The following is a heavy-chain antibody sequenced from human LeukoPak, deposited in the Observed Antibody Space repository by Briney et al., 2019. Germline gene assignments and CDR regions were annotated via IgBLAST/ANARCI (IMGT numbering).Heavy chain of an antibody. Sequence: ETLSLTCAVYGGSFSGYYWSWVRQAPGKGLEWVSGISGSGDNTYYADSVKGRFTISRDNSKNTLYVQVNSLGTEDTAAYYCAKGSYYDSSGSFYFDYWGQGTLVTVSS. CDR3: AKGSYYDSSGSFYFDY. CDR2: ISGSGDNT. J-gene: IGHJ4*02. CDR1: GGSFSGYY. V-gene: IGHV3-23*01. D-gene: IGHD3-22*01.